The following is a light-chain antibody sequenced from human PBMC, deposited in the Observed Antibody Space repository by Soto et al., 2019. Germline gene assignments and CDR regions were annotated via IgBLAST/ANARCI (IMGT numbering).Light chain of an antibody. V-gene: IGKV3-20*01. CDR2: VAS. CDR3: QQYGTSPIA. CDR1: QSVGSNF. Sequence: ELVLTQSPGTLSLSPEERATLSCRASQSVGSNFLAWYQQKPGQAPRLLINVASSRATGIPDRFSGSGSGTDFTLTISRLEPEDFAVYYCQQYGTSPIAFGQGTRLEIK. J-gene: IGKJ5*01.